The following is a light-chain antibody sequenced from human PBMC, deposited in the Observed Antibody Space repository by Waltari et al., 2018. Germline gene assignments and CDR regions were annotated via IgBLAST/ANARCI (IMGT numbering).Light chain of an antibody. CDR2: QDT. CDR3: QAWDSSVV. CDR1: KLGDKY. Sequence: SYELTQPPSVSVSPGQTASITCSGDKLGDKYACWYQQRPGQSPVLVIYQDTKRPSGIPDQFLGSNSGNTATLTNSWTQGRDEADYYCQAWDSSVVFGGGTKLTVL. V-gene: IGLV3-1*01. J-gene: IGLJ2*01.